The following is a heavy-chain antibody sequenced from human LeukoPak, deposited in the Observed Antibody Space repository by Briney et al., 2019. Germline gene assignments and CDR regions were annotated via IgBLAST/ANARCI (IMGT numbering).Heavy chain of an antibody. V-gene: IGHV3-30-3*01. J-gene: IGHJ3*02. Sequence: GGSLRLSCTASGFTFRTYAMHWVRQAPGKGPEWMAVFSYDGINKYYAESVKGRFTISRDNSKNTLYLQMNSLTAEDTAVYYCARPPRPQNLGGSGRTFEIWGQGTLVTVSS. CDR3: ARPPRPQNLGGSGRTFEI. D-gene: IGHD2-15*01. CDR2: FSYDGINK. CDR1: GFTFRTYA.